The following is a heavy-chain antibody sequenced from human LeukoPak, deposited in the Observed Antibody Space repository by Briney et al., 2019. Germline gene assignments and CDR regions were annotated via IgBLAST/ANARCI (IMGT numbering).Heavy chain of an antibody. V-gene: IGHV3-23*01. CDR3: AKLRRYYYDSSGPWNAFDI. CDR1: GFTFSSYD. J-gene: IGHJ3*02. Sequence: GGSLRLSCAASGFTFSSYDMSWVRQAPGKGLEWVSAISGSGGSTYYADSVKSRFTISRDNSKNTLYLQMNSLRAEDTAVYYCAKLRRYYYDSSGPWNAFDIWGQGTMVTVSS. CDR2: ISGSGGST. D-gene: IGHD3-22*01.